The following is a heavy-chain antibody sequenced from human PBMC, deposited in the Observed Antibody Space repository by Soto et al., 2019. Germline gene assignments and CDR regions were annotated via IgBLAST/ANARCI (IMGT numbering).Heavy chain of an antibody. CDR1: GFPVSSNY. D-gene: IGHD3-10*01. CDR2: IYSGGNT. CDR3: AFTTYGSGSYSDD. V-gene: IGHV3-66*01. J-gene: IGHJ4*02. Sequence: EVQLVESGGGLVQPGGSLRLSCAASGFPVSSNYMTWVRQAPGKALEWVSVIYSGGNTYYADSVQGRFTISRDNSKNTLYLQMNSLRAEDTAVYSCAFTTYGSGSYSDDWGQGTLVTVSS.